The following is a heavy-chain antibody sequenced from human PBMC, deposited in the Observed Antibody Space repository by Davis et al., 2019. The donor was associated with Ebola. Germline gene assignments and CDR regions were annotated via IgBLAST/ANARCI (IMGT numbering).Heavy chain of an antibody. Sequence: GESLKISCTASGFTFSGYWMHWVRQAPGKGLVWVSRISSDGSSTNYADSVKGRFTISRDNARNTLFLQMDSLGVEDTAVYYCARDHPEGKVLNYWGQGTLVTVSS. CDR3: ARDHPEGKVLNY. CDR2: ISSDGSST. J-gene: IGHJ4*02. D-gene: IGHD1-1*01. V-gene: IGHV3-74*01. CDR1: GFTFSGYW.